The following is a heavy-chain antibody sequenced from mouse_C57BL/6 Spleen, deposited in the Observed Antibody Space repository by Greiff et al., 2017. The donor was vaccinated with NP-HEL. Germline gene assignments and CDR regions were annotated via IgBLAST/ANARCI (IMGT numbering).Heavy chain of an antibody. V-gene: IGHV1-58*01. CDR1: GYTFTSYG. CDR2: IYIGNGYT. Sequence: EVQLQQSGAELVRPGSSVKMSCKTSGYTFTSYGINWVKQRPGQGLEWIGYIYIGNGYTEYNEKFKGKATLTSDKSSSTAYMQLSNLTSEDSAIYVCARSGRYYYGSSSLAYWGQGTLVTVSA. CDR3: ARSGRYYYGSSSLAY. D-gene: IGHD1-1*01. J-gene: IGHJ3*01.